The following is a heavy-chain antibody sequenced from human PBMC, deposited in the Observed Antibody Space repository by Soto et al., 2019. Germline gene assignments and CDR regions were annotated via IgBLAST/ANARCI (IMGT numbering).Heavy chain of an antibody. CDR1: GDSFRSSDYY. D-gene: IGHD6-13*01. CDR3: ASPGYSSSRDWFDP. V-gene: IGHV4-39*01. J-gene: IGHJ5*02. Sequence: QLQLQESGPGLVKPSETLSLTCAVSGDSFRSSDYYWGWIRRPPNKGLEWIGSMHYSGSTFYNPSLKSRVTISLDTSKNHVSRKLTSVTAADTAVYYCASPGYSSSRDWFDPWGQGTLVTVSS. CDR2: MHYSGST.